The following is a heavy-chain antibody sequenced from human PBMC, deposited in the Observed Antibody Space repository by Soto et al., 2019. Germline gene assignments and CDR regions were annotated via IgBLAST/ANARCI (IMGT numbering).Heavy chain of an antibody. CDR3: ATTRDYYDSTNWYFDL. CDR2: IIPIFGTT. J-gene: IGHJ2*01. V-gene: IGHV1-69*12. D-gene: IGHD3-22*01. Sequence: QVQLVQSGPEVKKPGSSVKVSCKTSGGTFTNYAISWVRQAPGQGLEWMGGIIPIFGTTNYAQKFQDSVTITADDFTSTAYTELSSLRSEDTAVFYCATTRDYYDSTNWYFDLWGRGTLVTVSS. CDR1: GGTFTNYA.